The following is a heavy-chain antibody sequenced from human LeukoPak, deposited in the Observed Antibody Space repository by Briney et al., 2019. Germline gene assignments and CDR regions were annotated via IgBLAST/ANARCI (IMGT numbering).Heavy chain of an antibody. J-gene: IGHJ4*02. CDR2: ISSNGGST. CDR3: ARGRLVVTGVDY. Sequence: SGGSLRLSCAASGFTFSNYAMHWVRRAPGKGLEYVSTISSNGGSTYYANSVKGRFTISRDNSKNTLYLQMGSLRAEDMAVYYCARGRLVVTGVDYWGQGTLVTVSS. V-gene: IGHV3-64*01. D-gene: IGHD3-22*01. CDR1: GFTFSNYA.